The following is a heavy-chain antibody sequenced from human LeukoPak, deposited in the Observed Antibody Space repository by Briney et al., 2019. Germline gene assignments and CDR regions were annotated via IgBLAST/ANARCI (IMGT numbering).Heavy chain of an antibody. CDR2: IRYDGSNK. J-gene: IGHJ4*02. V-gene: IGHV3-30*02. CDR1: GFTFISYG. Sequence: PGGSLRLSCAASGFTFISYGMHWVRQAPGKGLEWVTFIRYDGSNKYYADSVKGRFIISRDNSKNTLYLQMNSLRAEDTAVYYCAKEGGYGELSSYFDYWGQGTLVTVSS. D-gene: IGHD3-16*02. CDR3: AKEGGYGELSSYFDY.